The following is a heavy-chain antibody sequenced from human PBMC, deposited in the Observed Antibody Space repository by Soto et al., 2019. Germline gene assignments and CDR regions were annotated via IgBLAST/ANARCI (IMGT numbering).Heavy chain of an antibody. CDR2: INPKSGVT. V-gene: IGHV1-2*02. Sequence: ASVKVSCKASGYSFIGYYMHWVRQAPGQGLEWMGWINPKSGVTNYAQKFQGRVTMTRDTSITTAYMELSSLRSDDTAVYYCARGEVNRFDPWGQGTLVTVSS. J-gene: IGHJ5*02. CDR3: ARGEVNRFDP. CDR1: GYSFIGYY.